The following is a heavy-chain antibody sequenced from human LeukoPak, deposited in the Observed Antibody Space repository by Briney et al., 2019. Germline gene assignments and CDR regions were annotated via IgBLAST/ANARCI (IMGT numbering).Heavy chain of an antibody. V-gene: IGHV3-21*01. D-gene: IGHD4-11*01. CDR3: ASWDSNYENL. CDR1: GFTFSSYS. Sequence: PGGSLRLSCAASGFTFSSYSMNWVRQAPGKGLEWVSSISSSSSYIYYADSVKGRFTISRDNAKNSLYLQMNSLRAEDTAVYYCASWDSNYENLWGQGTLVTVSS. CDR2: ISSSSSYI. J-gene: IGHJ5*02.